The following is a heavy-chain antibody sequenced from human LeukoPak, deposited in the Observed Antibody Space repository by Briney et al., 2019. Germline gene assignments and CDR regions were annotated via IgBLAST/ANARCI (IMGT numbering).Heavy chain of an antibody. D-gene: IGHD2-2*02. V-gene: IGHV3-23*01. Sequence: PGGSLRLSCAASGFTFSSYAMSWVRQAPGKGLEWVSAISGSGGSTYYADSVKGRFTISRDNSKNTLYLQMNSLRAEDTAVYYCAREACSSTSCYTAYFDSWGQGTLVTVSS. CDR2: ISGSGGST. J-gene: IGHJ4*02. CDR1: GFTFSSYA. CDR3: AREACSSTSCYTAYFDS.